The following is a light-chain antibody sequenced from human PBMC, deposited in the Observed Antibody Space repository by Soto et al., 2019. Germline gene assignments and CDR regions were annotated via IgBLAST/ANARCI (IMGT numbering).Light chain of an antibody. J-gene: IGLJ2*01. CDR1: SSNIGAGHA. CDR2: ADT. CDR3: HSYDTTLSGSV. Sequence: QAVVTQPPSVSGAPGERVTISCSGGSSNIGAGHAVHWYLHVPGTAPKLLIFADTYRPSGVPDRFSGSKSGTSASLAITGLQADDEGDYICHSYDTTLSGSVFGGGTKLTVL. V-gene: IGLV1-40*01.